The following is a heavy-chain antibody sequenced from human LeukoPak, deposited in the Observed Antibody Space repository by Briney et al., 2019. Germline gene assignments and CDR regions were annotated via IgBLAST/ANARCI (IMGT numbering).Heavy chain of an antibody. CDR2: IYTSGST. CDR3: AKDSDDFWSGYYDRRWVDY. V-gene: IGHV4-4*07. J-gene: IGHJ4*02. Sequence: SETLSLTCTVSGGSISSYYWSWIRQPAGKGLEWIGRIYTSGSTNYNPSLKSRVTMSVDTSKNQFSLKLSSVTAADTAVYYCAKDSDDFWSGYYDRRWVDYWGQGTLVTVSS. D-gene: IGHD3-3*01. CDR1: GGSISSYY.